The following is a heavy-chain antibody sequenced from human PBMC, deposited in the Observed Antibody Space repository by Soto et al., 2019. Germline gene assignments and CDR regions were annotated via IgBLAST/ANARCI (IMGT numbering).Heavy chain of an antibody. CDR1: GGSISSYY. J-gene: IGHJ4*02. CDR2: IYYSGST. D-gene: IGHD3-10*01. Sequence: PSATLSLTCTVSGGSISSYYWSWIRQPPGKGLEWIGYIYYSGSTNYNPSLKSRVTISVDTSKNQFSLKLSSVTAADTAVYYCARSERYGSGSSPFDYWGQGTLVTVSS. CDR3: ARSERYGSGSSPFDY. V-gene: IGHV4-59*08.